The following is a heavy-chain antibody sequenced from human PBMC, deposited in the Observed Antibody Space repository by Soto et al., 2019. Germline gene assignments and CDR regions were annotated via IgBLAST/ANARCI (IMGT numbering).Heavy chain of an antibody. D-gene: IGHD6-13*01. CDR1: GFSFSSYS. V-gene: IGHV3-21*01. CDR3: AKVLGAAAVSYFDY. Sequence: SLRLSCAASGFSFSSYSMNWVRQAPGKGLEWVSSISSSASHINYADSVKGRFTISRDNAKKPLYLQMNSLRAEDTAVYYCAKVLGAAAVSYFDYWGQGTLVTVSS. J-gene: IGHJ4*02. CDR2: ISSSASHI.